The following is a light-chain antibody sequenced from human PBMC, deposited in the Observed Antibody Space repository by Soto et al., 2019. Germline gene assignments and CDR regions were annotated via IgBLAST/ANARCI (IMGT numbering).Light chain of an antibody. CDR1: QSILYSANNKNY. J-gene: IGKJ4*01. CDR2: WAS. V-gene: IGKV4-1*01. Sequence: DIVMTQSPDSLAVSLGERATINCKSSQSILYSANNKNYLAWYQQKPGQPLKLLFYWASTRESGVPDRFSGSGSGTDFTLTISNLQAEDVAVYYCRQYYSLPLTFGGGTKVDIK. CDR3: RQYYSLPLT.